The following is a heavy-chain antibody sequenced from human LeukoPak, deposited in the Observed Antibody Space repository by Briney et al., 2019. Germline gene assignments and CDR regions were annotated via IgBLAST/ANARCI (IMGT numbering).Heavy chain of an antibody. CDR3: ARDQLYCSGGYCYFDS. D-gene: IGHD2-15*01. V-gene: IGHV3-74*01. Sequence: GGSLRLSCVASGFTFRSYWMHWVRQAPGKGLEWVSRINGDGRSTSYADFVRGRFTISRDNAKNPLYLQVNSLRAEDTAVYYCARDQLYCSGGYCYFDSWGQGTLVTVSS. J-gene: IGHJ4*02. CDR1: GFTFRSYW. CDR2: INGDGRST.